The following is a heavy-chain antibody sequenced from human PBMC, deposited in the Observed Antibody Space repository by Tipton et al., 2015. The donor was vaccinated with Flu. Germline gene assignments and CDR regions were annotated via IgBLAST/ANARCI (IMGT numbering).Heavy chain of an antibody. J-gene: IGHJ2*01. CDR3: AREWYGETTYWYFDI. Sequence: TLSLTCTVSSGSIDTYYWSWIRQPPGKGLEWIGYISYSGSTNYNSTLQSRVTISLDTSKNQFSLTLNSVTAADTAVYYCAREWYGETTYWYFDIWGRGILVTVSS. CDR2: ISYSGST. D-gene: IGHD3-10*01. CDR1: SGSIDTYY. V-gene: IGHV4-59*01.